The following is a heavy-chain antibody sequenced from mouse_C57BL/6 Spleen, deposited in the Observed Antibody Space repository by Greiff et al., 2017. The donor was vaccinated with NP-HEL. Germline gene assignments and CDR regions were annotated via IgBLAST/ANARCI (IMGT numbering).Heavy chain of an antibody. CDR3: ARSLTGTSYFDY. CDR2: IDPSDSET. V-gene: IGHV1-52*01. D-gene: IGHD4-1*01. CDR1: GYTFTSYW. Sequence: VQLQQPGAELVRPGSSVKLSCKASGYTFTSYWMHWVKQRPIQGLEWIGNIDPSDSETHYNQKFKDKATLTVDKSSSTAYMQLSSLTSDDSAVYYCARSLTGTSYFDYWGQGTTLTVSS. J-gene: IGHJ2*01.